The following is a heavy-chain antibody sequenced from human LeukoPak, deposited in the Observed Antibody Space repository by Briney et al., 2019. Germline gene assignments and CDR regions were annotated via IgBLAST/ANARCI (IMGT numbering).Heavy chain of an antibody. V-gene: IGHV4-39*01. CDR2: IYYSGST. CDR3: ARQSWSGYSYYYYYMDV. D-gene: IGHD1-14*01. CDR1: GGSISSSSYY. Sequence: SETLSLTCTVSGGSISSSSYYWGWIRQPPGKGLEWIGIIYYSGSTYYNPSLKSRVTISVDTSKNQFSLKLSSVTAADTAVYYCARQSWSGYSYYYYYMDVWGKGTTVTVSS. J-gene: IGHJ6*03.